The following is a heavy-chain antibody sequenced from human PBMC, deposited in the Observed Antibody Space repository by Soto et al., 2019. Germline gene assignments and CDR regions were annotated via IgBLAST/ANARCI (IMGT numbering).Heavy chain of an antibody. V-gene: IGHV3-30*18. CDR1: GFTFSSYG. J-gene: IGHJ4*02. Sequence: GGSLRLSRAASGFTFSSYGMHWVRQAPGKGLEWVAVISYDGSNKYYADSVKGRFTISRDNSKDTLYLQMNSLRAEDTAVYYCAKELVGATGLDYWGQGTLVTVSS. D-gene: IGHD1-26*01. CDR3: AKELVGATGLDY. CDR2: ISYDGSNK.